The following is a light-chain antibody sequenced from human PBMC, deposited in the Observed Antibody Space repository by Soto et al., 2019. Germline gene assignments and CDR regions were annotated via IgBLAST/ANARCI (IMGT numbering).Light chain of an antibody. CDR2: LEGSRGY. V-gene: IGLV4-60*02. CDR1: SWHSRYI. CDR3: QAWDSNTHTV. Sequence: QAVLTQSSSASASLGSSVKLTCTRSSWHSRYIIAWQQQQPRKPPRYLMKLEGSRGYNKGRGVPDRFSGSSSGADGYLTISRPQVVDEADYYCQAWDSNTHTVFGGGTKLTVL. J-gene: IGLJ3*02.